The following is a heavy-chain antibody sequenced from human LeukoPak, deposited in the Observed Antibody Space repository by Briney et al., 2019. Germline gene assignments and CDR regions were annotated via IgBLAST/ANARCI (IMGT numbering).Heavy chain of an antibody. J-gene: IGHJ4*02. CDR1: GFTFSSYW. CDR3: AKDRMGYSYGFPDY. V-gene: IGHV3-9*01. D-gene: IGHD5-18*01. CDR2: ISWNSGSI. Sequence: GGSLRLSCAASGFTFSSYWMHWVRQAPGKGLEWVSGISWNSGSIGYADSVKGRFTISRDNAKNSLYLQMNSLRAEDTALYYCAKDRMGYSYGFPDYWGQGTLVTVSS.